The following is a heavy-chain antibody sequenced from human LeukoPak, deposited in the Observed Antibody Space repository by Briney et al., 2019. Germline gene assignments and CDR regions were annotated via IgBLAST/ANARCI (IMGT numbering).Heavy chain of an antibody. D-gene: IGHD6-19*01. Sequence: PSETLSLTCAVSGGSISSSSYYWGWIRQPPGKGLEWIGNIYYSGNTYYNPSLKSRVTISVDTSKNQFSLKLSSVTAADTAVYYCARGRGAQWLGYYYYMDVWGKGTTVTVSS. CDR1: GGSISSSSYY. J-gene: IGHJ6*03. V-gene: IGHV4-39*01. CDR3: ARGRGAQWLGYYYYMDV. CDR2: IYYSGNT.